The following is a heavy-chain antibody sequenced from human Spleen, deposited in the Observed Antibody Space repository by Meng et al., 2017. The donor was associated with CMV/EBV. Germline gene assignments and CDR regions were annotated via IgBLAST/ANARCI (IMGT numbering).Heavy chain of an antibody. CDR1: GGSISSSSYY. Sequence: SETLSLTCTVSGGSISSSSYYWGWIRQPPGKGLEGIGSIYYSGSTYYNPSLKSRVTISVDTSKNQFSLNLSSVTAADTAVYYCTRASGLYSGSYYFDYWGQGTLVTVSS. D-gene: IGHD1-26*01. CDR3: TRASGLYSGSYYFDY. J-gene: IGHJ4*02. CDR2: IYYSGST. V-gene: IGHV4-39*07.